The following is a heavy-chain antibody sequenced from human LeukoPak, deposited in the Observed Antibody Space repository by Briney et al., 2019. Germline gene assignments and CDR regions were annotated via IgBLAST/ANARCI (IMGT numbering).Heavy chain of an antibody. J-gene: IGHJ5*02. V-gene: IGHV4-34*01. D-gene: IGHD3-10*01. CDR1: GGSFSGYY. CDR2: INHTGNT. Sequence: SETLSLTCAVYGGSFSGYYWSWIRQPPGKGLEWSGEINHTGNTNYNPSLKSRVTISEDTSKNQFSLKLSSVTAADTAVYYCARGITMVRGVPLNWFDPWGQGTLVTVSS. CDR3: ARGITMVRGVPLNWFDP.